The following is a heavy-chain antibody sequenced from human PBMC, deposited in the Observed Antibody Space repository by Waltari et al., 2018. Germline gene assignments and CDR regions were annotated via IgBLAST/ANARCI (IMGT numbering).Heavy chain of an antibody. CDR1: GGSISSGSYY. J-gene: IGHJ4*02. CDR2: IYTSGST. D-gene: IGHD2-8*01. Sequence: QVQLQESGPGLVKPSQTLSLTCTVSGGSISSGSYYWSWLRQPAGKGLEWIGRIYTSGSTNYNPSLKSRVTISVDTSKNQFSLKLSSVTAADTAVYYCARDLLGDGVYYFDYWGQGTLVTVSS. CDR3: ARDLLGDGVYYFDY. V-gene: IGHV4-61*02.